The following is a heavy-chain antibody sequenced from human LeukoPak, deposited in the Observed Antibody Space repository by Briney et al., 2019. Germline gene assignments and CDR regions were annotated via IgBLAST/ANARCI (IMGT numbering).Heavy chain of an antibody. CDR1: GYTLTELS. J-gene: IGHJ1*01. V-gene: IGHV1-24*01. D-gene: IGHD2-21*01. CDR3: ATVGERGEDGDEYFQH. CDR2: FDPEDGET. Sequence: RASVKVSCKVSGYTLTELSMHWVRQAPGKGLEWMGGFDPEDGETIYAQKFQGRVTMTEDTSTDTAYMELSSLRSEDTAVYYCATVGERGEDGDEYFQHWGQGTLVTVSS.